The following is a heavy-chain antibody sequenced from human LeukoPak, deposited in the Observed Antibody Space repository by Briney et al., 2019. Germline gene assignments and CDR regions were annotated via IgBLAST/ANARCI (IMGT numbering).Heavy chain of an antibody. J-gene: IGHJ4*02. CDR1: GFTFSSYA. CDR3: PRDHRTDY. Sequence: PGRSLRLSCAASGFTFSSYAMHWVRQAPGKGLEWVAVISYDGSNKYYADSVRGRFTISRDNSKNTLYLQMNSLRAEDTAVYYCPRDHRTDYWGQGPLVTVSS. CDR2: ISYDGSNK. V-gene: IGHV3-30-3*01.